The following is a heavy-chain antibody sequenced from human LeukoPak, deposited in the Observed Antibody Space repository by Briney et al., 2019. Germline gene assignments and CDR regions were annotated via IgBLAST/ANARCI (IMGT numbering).Heavy chain of an antibody. Sequence: SETLSLTCTVSDYSISSGYYWGWIRQPPGKGLEWIGSIYHSGSTYYSPSLKSRVTISLDTSKNQFSLKLNSLTAADTAVYYCARGVLHYYFDYWGQGTLVTVSS. D-gene: IGHD3-10*01. CDR3: ARGVLHYYFDY. V-gene: IGHV4-38-2*02. CDR1: DYSISSGYY. CDR2: IYHSGST. J-gene: IGHJ4*02.